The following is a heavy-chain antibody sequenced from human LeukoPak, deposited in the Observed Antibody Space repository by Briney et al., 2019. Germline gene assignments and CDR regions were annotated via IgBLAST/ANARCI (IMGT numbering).Heavy chain of an antibody. CDR1: GGSISSGGYY. V-gene: IGHV4-39*01. Sequence: SETLSLTCTVSGGSISSGGYYWSWIRQPPGKGLEWIGNVFYSGNTMYNPSLKSRLTMSIDTSKSQFSLSLSSVTAADTAMYWCVRQSRIFGVTRPGYMDVWGKGIMVSVSS. D-gene: IGHD3-3*01. CDR2: VFYSGNT. CDR3: VRQSRIFGVTRPGYMDV. J-gene: IGHJ6*03.